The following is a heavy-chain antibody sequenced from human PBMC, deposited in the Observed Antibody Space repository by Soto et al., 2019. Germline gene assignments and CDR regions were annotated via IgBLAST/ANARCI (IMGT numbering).Heavy chain of an antibody. CDR3: ATVHNTSRSFDY. CDR1: GFTFNIYA. V-gene: IGHV3-23*01. J-gene: IGHJ4*02. CDR2: TGATGRTT. Sequence: GGSLRLSCAASGFTFNIYAMTWVRQAPGKGLEWVSTTGATGRTTYYADSVKGRSTVSRDNSKNTLDLQMSNLRAEDTAVYYCATVHNTSRSFDYWGQGTLVTVSS. D-gene: IGHD1-20*01.